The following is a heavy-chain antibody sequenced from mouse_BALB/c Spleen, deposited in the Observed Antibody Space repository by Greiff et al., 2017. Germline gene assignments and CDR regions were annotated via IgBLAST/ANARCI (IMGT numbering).Heavy chain of an antibody. D-gene: IGHD1-1*01. CDR2: ISSGSSTI. CDR1: GFTFSSFG. CDR3: ARAGSYFDY. Sequence: DVMLVESGGGLVQPGGSRKLSCAASGFTFSSFGMHWVRQAPEKGLEWVAYISSGSSTIYYADTVKGRFTISRDNPKNTLFLQMTSLRSEDTAMYYCARAGSYFDYWGQGTTLTVSS. J-gene: IGHJ2*01. V-gene: IGHV5-17*02.